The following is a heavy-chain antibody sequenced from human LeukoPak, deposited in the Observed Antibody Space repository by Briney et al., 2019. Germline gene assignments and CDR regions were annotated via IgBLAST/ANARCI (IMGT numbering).Heavy chain of an antibody. D-gene: IGHD6-13*01. V-gene: IGHV4-39*01. J-gene: IGHJ4*02. Sequence: SETLCLTCTVSGCSISSNSQYWAWLRQPPGQALEWIGSIYYTGVTFYSPSLKSRVTISVDTSKNQFSLKVISVTAADTAVYYCAREEASAGDYWGQGTLVTVSS. CDR1: GCSISSNSQY. CDR3: AREEASAGDY. CDR2: IYYTGVT.